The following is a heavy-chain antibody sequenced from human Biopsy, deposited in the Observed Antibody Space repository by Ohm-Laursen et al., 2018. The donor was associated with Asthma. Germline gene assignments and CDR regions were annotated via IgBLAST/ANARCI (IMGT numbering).Heavy chain of an antibody. CDR2: IYYTGST. V-gene: IGHV4-31*03. J-gene: IGHJ4*02. Sequence: TLSLTCTVSYGSITSGGYYWTWIRQHPGKALEWIGFIYYTGSTDYNPSLKSRVTISLDTSKNQFSLTLRSVTAADTAVYYCARAQDYYDSRGYYRSFDYWGQGKPVTVSS. CDR1: YGSITSGGYY. CDR3: ARAQDYYDSRGYYRSFDY. D-gene: IGHD3-22*01.